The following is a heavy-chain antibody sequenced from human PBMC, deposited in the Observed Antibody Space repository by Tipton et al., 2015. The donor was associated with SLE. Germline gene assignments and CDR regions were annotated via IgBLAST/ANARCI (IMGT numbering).Heavy chain of an antibody. CDR1: GGSISNHY. J-gene: IGHJ5*02. Sequence: LRLSCTVSGGSISNHYWSWVRQSPGKGLECIGSGYHSGTTYYNPSLKSRVTISLDTSKNEISLILRSVTAADTAVYYCASFGRLKNSHHWGQGTLVTVSS. V-gene: IGHV4-59*08. CDR2: GYHSGTT. D-gene: IGHD3/OR15-3a*01. CDR3: ASFGRLKNSHH.